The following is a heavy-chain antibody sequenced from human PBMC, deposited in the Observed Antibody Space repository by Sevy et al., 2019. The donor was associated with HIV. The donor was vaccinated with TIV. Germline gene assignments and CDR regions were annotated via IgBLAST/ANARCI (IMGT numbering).Heavy chain of an antibody. J-gene: IGHJ4*02. V-gene: IGHV3-30*18. CDR1: GFTFSRYG. D-gene: IGHD3-22*01. CDR3: AKAQYYYDSSGYYSVGDY. CDR2: ISYDGSNK. Sequence: GGSLRLSCAASGFTFSRYGMHWVRQAPGKGLEWVAVISYDGSNKYYADSVKGRFTISRDNSKNTLYLQMNSLRAEDTAVYYCAKAQYYYDSSGYYSVGDYWGQGTLVTVSS.